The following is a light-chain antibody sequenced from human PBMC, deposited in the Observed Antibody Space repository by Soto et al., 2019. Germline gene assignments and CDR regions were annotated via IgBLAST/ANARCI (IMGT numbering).Light chain of an antibody. V-gene: IGKV4-1*01. CDR1: QSVLDNSTNKSY. Sequence: VLTQSPSSLAVYLGERATVNYRTRQSVLDNSTNKSYLAWYQKKPGHPPKLLVHWASVREAGVPDRFSGGGSGTDFTLTISSLQAEDVAVYYCHQYYTTPQTFGQGTQLEIK. CDR3: HQYYTTPQT. J-gene: IGKJ2*01. CDR2: WAS.